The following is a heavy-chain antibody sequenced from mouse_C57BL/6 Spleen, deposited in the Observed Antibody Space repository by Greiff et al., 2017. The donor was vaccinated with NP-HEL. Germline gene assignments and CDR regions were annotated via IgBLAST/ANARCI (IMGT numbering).Heavy chain of an antibody. CDR2: IYPSDSET. J-gene: IGHJ3*01. CDR1: GYTFTSYW. Sequence: QVQLQQPGAELVRPGSSVKLSCKASGYTFTSYWMDWVKQRPGQGLEWIGNIYPSDSETHYNQKFKDKATLTVDKSSSTAYMQLSSLTSEDSAVYYCARGGPAWFADWGQGTLVTVSA. D-gene: IGHD1-1*02. CDR3: ARGGPAWFAD. V-gene: IGHV1-61*01.